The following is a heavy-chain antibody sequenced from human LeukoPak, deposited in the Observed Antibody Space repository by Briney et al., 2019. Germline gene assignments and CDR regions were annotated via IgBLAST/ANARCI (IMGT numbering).Heavy chain of an antibody. Sequence: SETLSLTCTVSGGSITNPTYYWGWIRQPPGKGLEWIGTIYYDGTIYYHPSLKSRFTISVDTSKNQISLKLSSVCAADTAVYYCARSLNYFFDFWGQGTLVTVSS. CDR2: IYYDGTI. CDR3: ARSLNYFFDF. CDR1: GGSITNPTYY. D-gene: IGHD5-24*01. J-gene: IGHJ4*02. V-gene: IGHV4-39*01.